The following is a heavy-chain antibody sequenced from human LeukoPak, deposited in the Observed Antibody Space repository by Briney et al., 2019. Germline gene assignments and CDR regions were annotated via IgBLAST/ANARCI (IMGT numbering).Heavy chain of an antibody. CDR1: GYSFTSYW. CDR2: IYPGDSDT. D-gene: IGHD6-19*01. V-gene: IGHV5-51*01. CDR3: ARQVSSGWYYFDY. J-gene: IGHJ4*02. Sequence: GESLKISCKGSGYSFTSYWIGWLRQMPGKGLEWMGFIYPGDSDTRYSPSFQGRVTISADKSISTAYLQWSSLRASDTAMYYCARQVSSGWYYFDYWGQGTLVTVSS.